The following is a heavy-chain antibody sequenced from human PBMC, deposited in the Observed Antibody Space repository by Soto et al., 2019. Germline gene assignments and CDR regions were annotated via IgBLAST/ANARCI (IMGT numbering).Heavy chain of an antibody. J-gene: IGHJ6*02. CDR3: AKGISSSWYLYYYGMDV. Sequence: QVQLVESGGGVGQPGRSLRLSCAASGFTFSSYGMYWVRQAPGTGLAWVAVISYDGSNKYYADSVKGRFTISRDNSKNTLYLQMNSLRAEDTAVYYCAKGISSSWYLYYYGMDVWGQGTTVTVSS. V-gene: IGHV3-30*18. CDR1: GFTFSSYG. CDR2: ISYDGSNK. D-gene: IGHD6-13*01.